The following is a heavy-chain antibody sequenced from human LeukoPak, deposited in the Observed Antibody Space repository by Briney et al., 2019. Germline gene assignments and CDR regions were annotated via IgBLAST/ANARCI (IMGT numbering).Heavy chain of an antibody. CDR2: IYHSGST. V-gene: IGHV4-38-2*02. CDR3: ATMASSGSAPFDY. D-gene: IGHD3-10*01. Sequence: SETLSLTCTVSGYSISSGYYWGWIRQPPGKGLEWIGSIYHSGSTYYNPSLKSRVTISVDTSKNQFSLKLSSVTAADTAVYYCATMASSGSAPFDYWGQGTLVTVSS. J-gene: IGHJ4*02. CDR1: GYSISSGYY.